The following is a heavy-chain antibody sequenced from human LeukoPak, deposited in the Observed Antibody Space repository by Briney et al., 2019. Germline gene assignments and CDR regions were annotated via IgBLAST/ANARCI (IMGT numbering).Heavy chain of an antibody. CDR3: ARISTSSPSDH. J-gene: IGHJ4*02. CDR2: IIPILGIA. V-gene: IGHV1-69*04. D-gene: IGHD2/OR15-2a*01. Sequence: SVKVSCKASGGTFSSYAISWVRQAPGQELEWMGRIIPILGIANYAQKFQGRVTITADKSTSTAYMELSSLRSEDTAVYYCARISTSSPSDHWGQGTLVTVSS. CDR1: GGTFSSYA.